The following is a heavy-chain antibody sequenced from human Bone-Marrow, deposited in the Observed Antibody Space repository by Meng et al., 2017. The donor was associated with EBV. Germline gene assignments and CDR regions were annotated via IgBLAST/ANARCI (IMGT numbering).Heavy chain of an antibody. J-gene: IGHJ4*02. V-gene: IGHV3-74*01. CDR1: DFTLRRYW. D-gene: IGHD1-14*01. Sequence: QLRCYGGALVKPGRSLRLSSQASDFTLRRYWMHWVRQGPGKEPLWVSRINEDGTNTNYADSVKGRFTISRDNAKNTLYLQMNNLRAEDTAVYYCSRDLAGSDDYWGRGTLVTVSS. CDR3: SRDLAGSDDY. CDR2: INEDGTNT.